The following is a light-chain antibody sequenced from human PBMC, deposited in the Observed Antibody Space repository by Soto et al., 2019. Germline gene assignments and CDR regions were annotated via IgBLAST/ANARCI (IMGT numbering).Light chain of an antibody. Sequence: QSFLTQPPSLPVTPGQTVTLSGIGSRANIGSSMVQWYQQLPGTAPKHIIYMNNQRPSGVPDRFSGPKSGTSASLVISGLRSEDEADYYCVSWHDNLSARVFGGGTKVT. V-gene: IGLV1-47*01. CDR1: RANIGSSM. J-gene: IGLJ3*02. CDR3: VSWHDNLSARV. CDR2: MNN.